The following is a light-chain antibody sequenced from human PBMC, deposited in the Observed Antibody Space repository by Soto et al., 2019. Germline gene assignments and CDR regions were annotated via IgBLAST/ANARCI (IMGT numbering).Light chain of an antibody. V-gene: IGKV1-9*01. J-gene: IGKJ5*01. CDR2: EAS. CDR3: QQLYTLPFT. Sequence: DILMTQSPSSLSASIGDRVTISCRTSQTVSTYLNWYQQKPGKAPKLLIYEASALQSGVPSRFSGSGSGTEFTLTISGLLPEDFAAYHCQQLYTLPFTFGQGTRLEIK. CDR1: QTVSTY.